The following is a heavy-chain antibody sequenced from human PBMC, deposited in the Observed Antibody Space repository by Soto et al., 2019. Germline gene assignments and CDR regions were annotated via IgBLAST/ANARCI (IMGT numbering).Heavy chain of an antibody. CDR2: IYATGTT. J-gene: IGHJ5*02. CDR3: VRDRTKTLRDWFDP. V-gene: IGHV4-4*07. CDR1: GASISGFY. D-gene: IGHD1-1*01. Sequence: SETLSLTCTVSGASISGFYWSWIRKSAGKGLEWIGRIYATGTTDYNPSLKSRVMMSVDTSKKQFSLKLRSVTAADTAVYYCVRDRTKTLRDWFDPWGQGISVIVSS.